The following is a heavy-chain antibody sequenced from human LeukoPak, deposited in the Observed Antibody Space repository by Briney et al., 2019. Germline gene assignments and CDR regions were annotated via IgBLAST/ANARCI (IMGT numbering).Heavy chain of an antibody. CDR1: GYTFTGYY. CDR2: INPNSGGT. D-gene: IGHD3-22*01. J-gene: IGHJ4*02. V-gene: IGHV1-2*02. Sequence: ASVKVSCKASGYTFTGYYMHWVRQAPGQGLEWMGWINPNSGGTNYAQKFQGRVTMTRDTSISTAYMELSRLRSDDTAVYYCARSRPYYYGSSGYNDYWGQGTLVTVSS. CDR3: ARSRPYYYGSSGYNDY.